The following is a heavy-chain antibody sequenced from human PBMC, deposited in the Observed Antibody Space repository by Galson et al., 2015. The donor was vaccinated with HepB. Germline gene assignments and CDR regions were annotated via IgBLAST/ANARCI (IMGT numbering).Heavy chain of an antibody. D-gene: IGHD3-16*01. CDR2: ISGFGENT. J-gene: IGHJ5*02. V-gene: IGHV3-23*01. CDR3: AKGGHYGPFDP. Sequence: GKGLEWVSTISGFGENTYYADSVKGRFTVSRDNSRNMVYLQMNSLRAEDTAIFYCAKGGHYGPFDPWGQGTLVTVSS.